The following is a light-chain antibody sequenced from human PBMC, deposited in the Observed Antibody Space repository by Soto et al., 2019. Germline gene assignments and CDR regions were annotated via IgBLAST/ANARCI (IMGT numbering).Light chain of an antibody. J-gene: IGKJ5*01. Sequence: DIQMTQSPSCVSASVGDVMARTGLASQGISSWLAWYQQKPGKAPKLLIYAASSLQSGVPSRFSGSGSGTHFTLTISSLQPQDFATYYCQQLNSYPITFGQGTRLEIK. CDR2: AAS. CDR3: QQLNSYPIT. V-gene: IGKV1D-12*01. CDR1: QGISSW.